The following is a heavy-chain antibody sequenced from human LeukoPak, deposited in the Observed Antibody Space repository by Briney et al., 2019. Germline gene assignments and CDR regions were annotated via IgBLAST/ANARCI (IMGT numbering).Heavy chain of an antibody. CDR1: GYSFTSNW. D-gene: IGHD3-16*01. CDR2: IYPGDSDT. V-gene: IGHV5-51*01. CDR3: ARLITFGGVPFDP. Sequence: GESLKISRKGSGYSFTSNWIAWVRQMPGKGLEWMGIIYPGDSDTRYSSSFQGQVTISADKSISTAFLQWNSLKASDTATYYCARLITFGGVPFDPWGQGTLVTVSS. J-gene: IGHJ5*02.